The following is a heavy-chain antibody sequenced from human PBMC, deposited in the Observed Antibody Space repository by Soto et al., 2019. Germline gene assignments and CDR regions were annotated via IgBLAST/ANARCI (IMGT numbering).Heavy chain of an antibody. CDR2: ISYEGSNT. CDR3: ARVTPGNNLYYFSGLDF. D-gene: IGHD1-1*01. CDR1: GFTFDTYG. Sequence: QVHLVESGGGVVQPGKSLRLSCVASGFTFDTYGIHWVRQAPGKGLQCVALISYEGSNTYYADSVRGRFTISRDNSKNALYLQMNTLRPEDTGVYYCARVTPGNNLYYFSGLDFWGQGTSVTVSS. V-gene: IGHV3-30-3*01. J-gene: IGHJ6*02.